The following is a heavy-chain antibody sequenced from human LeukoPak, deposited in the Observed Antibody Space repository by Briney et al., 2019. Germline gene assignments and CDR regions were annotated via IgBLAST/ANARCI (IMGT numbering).Heavy chain of an antibody. CDR3: ARASDYGDYYFDH. Sequence: GGSLRLSCAASGFTFSSYSMNWVRQAPGKGLEWVSSISSSSSYIYYADSVKGRFTISRDNAKNSLYLQMNSLRAEDTAVYYCARASDYGDYYFDHWGQGTLVTVSS. CDR1: GFTFSSYS. J-gene: IGHJ4*02. CDR2: ISSSSSYI. D-gene: IGHD4-17*01. V-gene: IGHV3-21*01.